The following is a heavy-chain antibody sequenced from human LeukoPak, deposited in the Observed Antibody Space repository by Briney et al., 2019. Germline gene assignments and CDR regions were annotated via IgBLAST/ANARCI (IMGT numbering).Heavy chain of an antibody. CDR1: GFTFSSYS. CDR3: AKVAHYYGSGSYYEYYFDY. Sequence: PGGSLRLSCAASGFTFSSYSMNWVRQAPGKGLEWVSAISGSGGSTYYADSVKGRFTISRDNSKNTLYLQMNSLSADDTAVYYCAKVAHYYGSGSYYEYYFDYWGQGALVTVSS. D-gene: IGHD3-10*01. CDR2: ISGSGGST. J-gene: IGHJ4*02. V-gene: IGHV3-23*01.